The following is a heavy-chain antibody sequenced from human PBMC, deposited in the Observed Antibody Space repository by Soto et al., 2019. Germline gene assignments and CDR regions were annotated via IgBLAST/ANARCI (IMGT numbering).Heavy chain of an antibody. CDR2: ISWNSGSI. CDR1: GFTFDDYA. V-gene: IGHV3-9*01. Sequence: GGSLRLSCVASGFTFDDYAMHWVRQAPGKGLEWVSGISWNSGSIGYADSVKGRFTISRDNAKNSLYLQMNSLRAEDTALYYCAKDMGACSGGSCYSLPYYYYGMDVWGKGTTGTISS. D-gene: IGHD2-15*01. J-gene: IGHJ6*04. CDR3: AKDMGACSGGSCYSLPYYYYGMDV.